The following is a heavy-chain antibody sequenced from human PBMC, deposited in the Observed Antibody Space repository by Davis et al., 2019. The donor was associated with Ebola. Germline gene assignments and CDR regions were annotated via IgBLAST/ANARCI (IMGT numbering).Heavy chain of an antibody. CDR2: INHSGST. CDR3: AREKYYYGSGCYGVDYYYYYGMDV. J-gene: IGHJ6*02. CDR1: GGSFSGYY. V-gene: IGHV4-34*01. D-gene: IGHD3-10*01. Sequence: SETLSLTCAVYGGSFSGYYWSWIRQPPGKGLEWIGEINHSGSTNYNPSLKSRVTISVDTSKNQFSLKLSSVTAADTAVYYCAREKYYYGSGCYGVDYYYYYGMDVWGQGTTVTVSS.